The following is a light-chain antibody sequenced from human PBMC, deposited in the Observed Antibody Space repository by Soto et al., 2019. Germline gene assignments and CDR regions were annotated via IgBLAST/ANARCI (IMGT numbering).Light chain of an antibody. J-gene: IGKJ4*01. CDR3: QQYYIYPPT. Sequence: AIRMTQSPSSFSASTGDRVTITCRASQSIGTYLAWYQQIPGRAPKLLIFAASTLPRGVPSRFSGSGSGTEFTLTISCLQSEDFATYYCQQYYIYPPTFGGGTKVEIK. CDR1: QSIGTY. CDR2: AAS. V-gene: IGKV1-8*01.